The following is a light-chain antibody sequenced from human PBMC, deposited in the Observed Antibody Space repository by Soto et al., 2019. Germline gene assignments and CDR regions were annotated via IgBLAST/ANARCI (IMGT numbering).Light chain of an antibody. CDR3: QQRYVWLT. CDR1: QSISTY. J-gene: IGKJ4*01. CDR2: DAS. Sequence: IVLTQSPATLSLSAGERATLSCRAVQSISTYLAWYQQKSGQAPRLLIYDASNRATGTPARFSGSGSGTDFTLTISSLEPEDSAVYYCQQRYVWLTFGGGTKVDIK. V-gene: IGKV3-11*01.